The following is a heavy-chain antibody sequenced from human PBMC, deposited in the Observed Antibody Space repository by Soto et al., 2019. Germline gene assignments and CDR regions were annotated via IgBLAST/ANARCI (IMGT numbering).Heavy chain of an antibody. V-gene: IGHV3-23*01. Sequence: EVQLLESGGGLVQPGGSLRLSCAASGFTFNTYDMSWVRQAPGTGLEWVSSIATTGETTFYADSVRGRFNISRDNSTTALFLQITTLGADDTDIYYCVRHWSGWGHGTMVTVSS. D-gene: IGHD3-3*01. J-gene: IGHJ4*01. CDR1: GFTFNTYD. CDR3: VRHWSG. CDR2: IATTGETT.